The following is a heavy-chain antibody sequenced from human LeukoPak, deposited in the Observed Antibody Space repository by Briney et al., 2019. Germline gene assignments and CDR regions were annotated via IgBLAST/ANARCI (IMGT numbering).Heavy chain of an antibody. CDR2: IYHSGST. J-gene: IGHJ4*02. D-gene: IGHD3-10*01. V-gene: IGHV4-38-2*02. CDR3: ARSGSGSYLDY. Sequence: SETLSLTCTVSGYSISSGYYWGWIRQPPGKGLEWTGSIYHSGSTYYNPSLKSRVTISVDTSKNQFSLKLSSVTAADTAVYYCARSGSGSYLDYWGQGTLVTVSS. CDR1: GYSISSGYY.